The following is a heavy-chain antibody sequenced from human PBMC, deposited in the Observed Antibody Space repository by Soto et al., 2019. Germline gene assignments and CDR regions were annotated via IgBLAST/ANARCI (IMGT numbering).Heavy chain of an antibody. D-gene: IGHD6-6*01. CDR3: ARCIAARPGGWWFDP. V-gene: IGHV1-69*01. J-gene: IGHJ5*02. CDR1: GGTFSRYA. CDR2: IIPIFGTA. Sequence: SVTGSCTASGGTFSRYAISWVRQAPGQGLDWMGGIIPIFGTANYAQKFQGRVTITADESTSTAYMELSSLRSEDTAVYYCARCIAARPGGWWFDPWGQGTLVTVSS.